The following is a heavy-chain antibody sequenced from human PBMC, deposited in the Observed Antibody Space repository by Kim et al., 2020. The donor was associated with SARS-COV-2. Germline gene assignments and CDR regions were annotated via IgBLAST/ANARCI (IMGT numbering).Heavy chain of an antibody. Sequence: GGSPRLSCAASGFTFDDYAMHWVRQAPGKGLEWVSGISWNSGSIGYADSVKGRFTISRDNAKNSLYLQMNSLRAEDTALYYCAKDQREDYYYGMDVWGQG. J-gene: IGHJ6*02. CDR2: ISWNSGSI. D-gene: IGHD6-25*01. V-gene: IGHV3-9*01. CDR1: GFTFDDYA. CDR3: AKDQREDYYYGMDV.